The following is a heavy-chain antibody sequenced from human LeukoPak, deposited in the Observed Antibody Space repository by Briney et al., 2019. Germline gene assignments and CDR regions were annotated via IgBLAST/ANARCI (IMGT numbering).Heavy chain of an antibody. V-gene: IGHV3-23*01. CDR2: ITSSGGST. D-gene: IGHD6-19*01. J-gene: IGHJ4*02. CDR1: GFTFSTYA. CDR3: AKGDGGSGWYSKGYYFDY. Sequence: GGSLRLSCAASGFTFSTYAMSWVRQAPGKGLEWVSAITSSGGSTYYADSVKGRFTISRDNSKNTLYLQMNSLRAEDTAVYYCAKGDGGSGWYSKGYYFDYWGQGTLVTVSS.